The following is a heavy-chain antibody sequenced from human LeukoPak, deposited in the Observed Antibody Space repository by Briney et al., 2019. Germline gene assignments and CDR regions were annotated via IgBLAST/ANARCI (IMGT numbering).Heavy chain of an antibody. CDR3: AKRAPVAAAGTGRYFDY. Sequence: PGGSLRLSCAASGFTFSSHAMRWVRHARGKGLVWVSAISGSGGSTYYADSVKGRFTISRDNSKNTLYLQMNSLRAEDTAVYYCAKRAPVAAAGTGRYFDYWGQGTLVTVSS. CDR2: ISGSGGST. J-gene: IGHJ4*02. D-gene: IGHD1/OR15-1a*01. V-gene: IGHV3-23*01. CDR1: GFTFSSHA.